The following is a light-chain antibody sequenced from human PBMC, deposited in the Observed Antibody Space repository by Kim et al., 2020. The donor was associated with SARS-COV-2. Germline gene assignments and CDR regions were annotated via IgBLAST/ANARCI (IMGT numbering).Light chain of an antibody. CDR3: QKYNSAPSIT. J-gene: IGKJ5*01. Sequence: SVGDRVTITCRASQGISNYLAWYQQKPGKVPKLLIYAASTLQSGVPSRFSGSGSGTDFTLTISSLQPEDVATYYCQKYNSAPSITFGQGTRLEIK. CDR1: QGISNY. V-gene: IGKV1-27*01. CDR2: AAS.